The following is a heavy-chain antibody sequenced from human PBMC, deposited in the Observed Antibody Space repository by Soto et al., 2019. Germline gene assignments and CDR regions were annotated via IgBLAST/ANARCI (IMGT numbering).Heavy chain of an antibody. J-gene: IGHJ6*01. CDR1: GYTFTSYD. D-gene: IGHD3-3*01. CDR3: ARGRGDFWSGYYDYYYGMDV. V-gene: IGHV1-8*01. Sequence: ASVKVSCKASGYTFTSYDINWVRQATGQGLEWMGWMNPNSGNTGYAQKFQGRVTMTRNTSISTAYMELSSLRSEDTAVYYCARGRGDFWSGYYDYYYGMDVWGQGTTVTVSS. CDR2: MNPNSGNT.